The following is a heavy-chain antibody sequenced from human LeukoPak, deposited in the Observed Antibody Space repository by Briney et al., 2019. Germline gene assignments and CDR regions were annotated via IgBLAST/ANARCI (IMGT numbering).Heavy chain of an antibody. Sequence: SDPLSLTCAVYGGSFSVYYWSCIRQPPGRALEWIVRIYYSGSTYYSSSLKSRGTISVDTSKNQFSLRLSSVTAADTAVYYCARHSRNTFGVVVVPYYFDYWGQGTLVTVSS. CDR3: ARHSRNTFGVVVVPYYFDY. CDR2: IYYSGST. V-gene: IGHV4-34*01. CDR1: GGSFSVYY. D-gene: IGHD3-16*02. J-gene: IGHJ4*02.